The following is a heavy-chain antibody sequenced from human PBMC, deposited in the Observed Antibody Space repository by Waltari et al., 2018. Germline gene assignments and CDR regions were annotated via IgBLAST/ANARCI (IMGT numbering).Heavy chain of an antibody. V-gene: IGHV1-2*02. CDR1: GYTFTNYY. CDR2: IYPSNGNT. D-gene: IGHD5-12*01. Sequence: QVQLVKSGAEVREPGASVKVSCKASGYTFTNYYLHWVRQVPGQGLEWMGWIYPSNGNTNYAQKFQGRVTMTRDTSISTAYMELTRLTSGDTAVYFCAGVTYSDLSDFDHWGQGTLVTVSS. CDR3: AGVTYSDLSDFDH. J-gene: IGHJ4*02.